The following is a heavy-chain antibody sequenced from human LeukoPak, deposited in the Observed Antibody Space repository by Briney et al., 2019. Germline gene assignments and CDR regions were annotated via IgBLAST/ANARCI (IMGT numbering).Heavy chain of an antibody. CDR2: IYASGNT. CDR3: ARDRGYYMDV. CDR1: GGSISTYY. V-gene: IGHV4-4*07. J-gene: IGHJ6*03. Sequence: SETLSLTCTVSGGSISTYYWSCIRQPAGEGLEWIGRIYASGNTKYNPSLKSRVAMSVDTSKNQFSLKLNSVTAADTAVYYCARDRGYYMDVWGKGTTVTVSS.